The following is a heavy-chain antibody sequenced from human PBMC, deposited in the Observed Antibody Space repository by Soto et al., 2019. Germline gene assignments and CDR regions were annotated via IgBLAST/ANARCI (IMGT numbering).Heavy chain of an antibody. CDR1: GGTFSSYS. CDR3: ARDGGRHSGGIDY. J-gene: IGHJ4*02. CDR2: IISIFGTA. D-gene: IGHD1-26*01. V-gene: IGHV1-69*13. Sequence: ASVKVSCKASGGTFSSYSINWVRQAPGQGLEWMGEIISIFGTANYAQKFRGRVTITADESTSTAYMELSSLRSEDTAVYYCARDGGRHSGGIDYWGQGTLVTVSS.